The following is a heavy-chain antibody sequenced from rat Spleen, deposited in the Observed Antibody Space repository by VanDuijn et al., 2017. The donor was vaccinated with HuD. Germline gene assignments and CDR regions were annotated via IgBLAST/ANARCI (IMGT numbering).Heavy chain of an antibody. V-gene: IGHV5-31*01. Sequence: EVQLVESGGGLVQPGRSLKLSCAASGFTFSSFTMAWVRQAPGKGLEWIASITKTGDYTYYSDSVKGRFTISRDNAKSTLYLQMNSLRSDDTATYYCATLGEQGWYFDFWGPGTMVTVSS. D-gene: IGHD1-2*01. J-gene: IGHJ1*01. CDR1: GFTFSSFT. CDR3: ATLGEQGWYFDF. CDR2: ITKTGDYT.